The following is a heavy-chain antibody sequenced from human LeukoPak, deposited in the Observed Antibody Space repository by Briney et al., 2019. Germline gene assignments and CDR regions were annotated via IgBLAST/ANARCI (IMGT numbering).Heavy chain of an antibody. V-gene: IGHV4-34*01. CDR3: ASTWLPRVWFDP. CDR1: GGSFSGYY. D-gene: IGHD6-19*01. CDR2: INHSGST. Sequence: SETQSLTCAVYGGSFSGYYWSWIRQPPGKGLEWIGEINHSGSTNYNPSLKSRVTISVDTSKNQFSLKLSSVTAADTAVYYCASTWLPRVWFDPWGQGTLVTVSS. J-gene: IGHJ5*02.